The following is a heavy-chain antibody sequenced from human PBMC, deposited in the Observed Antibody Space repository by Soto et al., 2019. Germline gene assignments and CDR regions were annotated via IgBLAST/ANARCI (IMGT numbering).Heavy chain of an antibody. D-gene: IGHD2-2*02. V-gene: IGHV4-34*01. Sequence: SETLSLTCAVYGGSFSGYYWSWVRQPPGKGLEWIGEIIHTGSTNYNPSLKSRVTMSVDTSKNQFSLKLSSVTAADTAVYYCARGPIPPYFDYWGQGTLVTVS. CDR2: IIHTGST. CDR3: ARGPIPPYFDY. CDR1: GGSFSGYY. J-gene: IGHJ4*02.